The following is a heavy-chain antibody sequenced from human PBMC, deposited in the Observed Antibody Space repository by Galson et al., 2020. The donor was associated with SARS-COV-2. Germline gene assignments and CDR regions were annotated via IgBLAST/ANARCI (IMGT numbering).Heavy chain of an antibody. Sequence: SETLSLTCTVYDGSNRSHDWRGRGKEEGKGGERRGEREERGRKKKKENNDNPSLKSRVTISGDASKNQFSLKLSSVTAADTAVYYCARDVQFFGVVPGWFDPWGQGTLVTVSS. CDR3: ARDVQFFGVVPGWFDP. D-gene: IGHD3-3*01. V-gene: IGHV4-59*11. J-gene: IGHJ5*02. CDR1: DGSNRSHD. CDR2: REERGRKKKKEN.